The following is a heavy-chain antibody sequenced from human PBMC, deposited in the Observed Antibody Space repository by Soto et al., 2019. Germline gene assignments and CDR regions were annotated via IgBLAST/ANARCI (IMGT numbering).Heavy chain of an antibody. D-gene: IGHD6-6*01. Sequence: QVQLVQSGAEVKKTGALVKVSCKASGYTFSSHDINWVRQATGQGLEWMGWLNPHRGSTAYAHKFQGRVTMTWDASINTAYLELSSLRSEDTAMYYCARVSSIAARRSFDSWGQGTLVSLYS. CDR2: LNPHRGST. CDR3: ARVSSIAARRSFDS. J-gene: IGHJ4*02. CDR1: GYTFSSHD. V-gene: IGHV1-8*01.